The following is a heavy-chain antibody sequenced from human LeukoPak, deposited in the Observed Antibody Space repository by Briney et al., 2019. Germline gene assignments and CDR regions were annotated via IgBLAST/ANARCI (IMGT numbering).Heavy chain of an antibody. Sequence: SSETLSLTCAVYGGSFSGYYWSWIRQPPGKGLEWIGEINHSGSTNYNPSLKSRVTISVDTSKNQFSLKLSSVTAADTAVYYCAGAKARATYYYYYYGMDVWGQGTTVTVSS. J-gene: IGHJ6*02. CDR2: INHSGST. V-gene: IGHV4-34*01. D-gene: IGHD6-6*01. CDR3: AGAKARATYYYYYYGMDV. CDR1: GGSFSGYY.